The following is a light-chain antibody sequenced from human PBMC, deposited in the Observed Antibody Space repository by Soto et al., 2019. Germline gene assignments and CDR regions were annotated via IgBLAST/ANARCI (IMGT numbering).Light chain of an antibody. CDR1: SSALGTFNF. J-gene: IGLJ3*02. Sequence: QSALTQPRSVSGSPRQSVTISCTGPSSALGTFNFVSWYQQHPGRAPKLIIFDDSKRPSGVPDRFSGSNSGNTASLTISGLQAEDEADDYCCSYAGSYTWVFGGGTKVTVL. CDR3: CSYAGSYTWV. V-gene: IGLV2-11*01. CDR2: DDS.